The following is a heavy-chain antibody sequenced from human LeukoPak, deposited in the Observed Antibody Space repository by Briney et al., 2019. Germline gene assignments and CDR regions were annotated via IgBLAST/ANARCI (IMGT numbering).Heavy chain of an antibody. V-gene: IGHV1-46*01. CDR2: INPSGGGT. Sequence: ASVKVSCKASGYTFISYYMHWVRQAPGQGLEWMGIINPSGGGTSYAQKFQGRVTMTRDTSTTTVYMDLSSLRSEDTAVYYCARVGYYASSGYYYGPFDNWGQGTLVTVSS. CDR3: ARVGYYASSGYYYGPFDN. J-gene: IGHJ4*02. D-gene: IGHD3-22*01. CDR1: GYTFISYY.